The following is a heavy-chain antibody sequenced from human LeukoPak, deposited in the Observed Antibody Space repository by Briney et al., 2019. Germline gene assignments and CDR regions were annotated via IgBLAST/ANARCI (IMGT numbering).Heavy chain of an antibody. CDR1: GFTFRNYW. J-gene: IGHJ4*02. V-gene: IGHV3-7*03. D-gene: IGHD6-19*01. CDR2: IKQDGSDR. Sequence: GGSLRLSCAASGFTFRNYWMSWVRQVPGTGLEWVATIKQDGSDRNYVTSVRGRFTISRDNAESSLCLQMNSLRAGDTAVYYCVRNLAVAGTCFDSWGQGTLVTVSS. CDR3: VRNLAVAGTCFDS.